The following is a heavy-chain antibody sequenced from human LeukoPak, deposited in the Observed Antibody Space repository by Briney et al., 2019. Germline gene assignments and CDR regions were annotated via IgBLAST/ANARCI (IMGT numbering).Heavy chain of an antibody. J-gene: IGHJ4*02. V-gene: IGHV1-8*01. CDR1: GYTFTSYD. CDR3: ARQRNGDYPCFDY. CDR2: MNPNSGNT. Sequence: GASVKVSCKASGYTFTSYDINWVRQAPGQGLEWMGWMNPNSGNTGSAQKFQGRVTMTRNTSISTAYMELSSLRSEDTAVYYCARQRNGDYPCFDYWGQGTLVTVSS. D-gene: IGHD4-17*01.